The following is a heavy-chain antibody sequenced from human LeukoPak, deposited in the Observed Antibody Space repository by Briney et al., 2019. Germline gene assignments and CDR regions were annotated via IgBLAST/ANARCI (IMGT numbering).Heavy chain of an antibody. Sequence: SETLSLTCAVYGGSFSGYYWSWIRQPPGKGLEWIGEINHSGSTNYNPSLKSRVTISVDTSKNQFSLKLSSVTAADTAVYYCARGGITMVRGRPRDYWYSDLWGRGTLVTVSS. J-gene: IGHJ2*01. V-gene: IGHV4-34*01. D-gene: IGHD3-10*01. CDR2: INHSGST. CDR1: GGSFSGYY. CDR3: ARGGITMVRGRPRDYWYSDL.